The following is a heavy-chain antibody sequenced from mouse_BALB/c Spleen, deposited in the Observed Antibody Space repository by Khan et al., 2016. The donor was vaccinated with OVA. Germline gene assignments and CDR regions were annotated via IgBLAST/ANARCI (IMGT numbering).Heavy chain of an antibody. CDR3: ARDDYGNFLYFDY. CDR2: IYPGSGST. Sequence: QVQLQQSGGEVIRPGTSVKVSCKASGYAFTHYLIEWVKQRPGQGLEWIGVIYPGSGSTNYNEKFKGKAILTADKSSSTAYMQLSSLKSDYSAVFFCARDDYGNFLYFDYWGQGTTLTVSS. J-gene: IGHJ2*01. CDR1: GYAFTHYL. V-gene: IGHV1-54*01. D-gene: IGHD2-1*01.